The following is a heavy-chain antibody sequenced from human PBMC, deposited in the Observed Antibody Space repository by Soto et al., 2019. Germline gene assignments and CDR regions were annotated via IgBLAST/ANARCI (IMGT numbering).Heavy chain of an antibody. Sequence: SVEVSCKASGFTFTSSSVQWVRQARGERLEWIGWIVVGSGNTNYAQKFQERVTITRDMSTSTAYMELSSLRSEDTAVYYCAADVLWFGRTPRGRFDPWGQGTLVTVSS. CDR3: AADVLWFGRTPRGRFDP. D-gene: IGHD3-10*01. CDR1: GFTFTSSS. J-gene: IGHJ5*02. CDR2: IVVGSGNT. V-gene: IGHV1-58*01.